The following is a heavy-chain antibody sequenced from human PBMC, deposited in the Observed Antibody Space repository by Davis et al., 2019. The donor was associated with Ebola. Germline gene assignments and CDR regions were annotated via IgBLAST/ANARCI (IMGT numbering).Heavy chain of an antibody. CDR3: ARGYEKNYYNSSGYYPPAEYFQH. Sequence: SVTVSCKASGGTFSSYAISWVRQAPGQGLEWMGGIIPIFGTTNYAQKFQGRVTITADKSTSTAYMELSSLRSEDTAVYYCARGYEKNYYNSSGYYPPAEYFQHWGQGTLVTVSS. V-gene: IGHV1-69*06. D-gene: IGHD3-22*01. J-gene: IGHJ1*01. CDR1: GGTFSSYA. CDR2: IIPIFGTT.